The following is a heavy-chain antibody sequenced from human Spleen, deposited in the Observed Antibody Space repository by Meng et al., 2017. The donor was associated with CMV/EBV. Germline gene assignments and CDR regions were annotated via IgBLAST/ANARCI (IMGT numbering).Heavy chain of an antibody. J-gene: IGHJ5*02. CDR1: GYHFTGYS. V-gene: IGHV1-8*01. D-gene: IGHD2-2*03. CDR3: VRGSGHDLWITCFDP. Sequence: AGYHFTGYSINWVLQATGQGFEWMGWMNPNSGNTGYEQRFQGRVTMTSNTSIGTAYMELTGLTSDDTAVYYCVRGSGHDLWITCFDPWGQGTLVTVSS. CDR2: MNPNSGNT.